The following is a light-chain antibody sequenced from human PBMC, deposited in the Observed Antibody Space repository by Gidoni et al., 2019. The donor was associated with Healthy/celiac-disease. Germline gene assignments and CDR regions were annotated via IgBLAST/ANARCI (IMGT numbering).Light chain of an antibody. CDR3: QQYGSSPL. J-gene: IGKJ1*01. Sequence: EIALTQSPGTLSLSPGERATLSCRASQSVSSSFLAWYQQKPGQAPRLRIYGASSRATGIPDRFSGSGSGTDCTLTISRLEPEDFAVYYCQQYGSSPLFXQXTKVEIK. V-gene: IGKV3-20*01. CDR1: QSVSSSF. CDR2: GAS.